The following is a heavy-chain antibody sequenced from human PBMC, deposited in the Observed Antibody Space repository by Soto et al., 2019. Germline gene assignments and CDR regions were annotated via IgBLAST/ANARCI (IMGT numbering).Heavy chain of an antibody. D-gene: IGHD6-25*01. CDR3: ARLNNQPRQRYLDY. CDR2: IFYTGST. Sequence: SETLSLTCTVSGGSFTTYYWSWIRQPPGKGLEFIGHIFYTGSTEYNPSLRSRVTISADTSKTQFSLKLTSVTAADTGFYYCARLNNQPRQRYLDYRGQGTLVTVS. V-gene: IGHV4-59*08. CDR1: GGSFTTYY. J-gene: IGHJ4*02.